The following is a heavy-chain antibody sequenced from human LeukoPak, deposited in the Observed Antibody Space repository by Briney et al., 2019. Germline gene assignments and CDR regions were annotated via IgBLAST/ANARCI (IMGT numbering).Heavy chain of an antibody. CDR1: VGSISSSSYY. CDR2: IYYSGST. V-gene: IGHV4-39*01. Sequence: SETLSLTCTVSVGSISSSSYYWGWIRQPPGKGLGWIGSIYYSGSTYYNPSLKSRVTISVDTSKNQFSLKLSSVTAADTAVYYCARPRGTVTTGNYFDYWGQGTLVTVSS. D-gene: IGHD4-17*01. J-gene: IGHJ4*02. CDR3: ARPRGTVTTGNYFDY.